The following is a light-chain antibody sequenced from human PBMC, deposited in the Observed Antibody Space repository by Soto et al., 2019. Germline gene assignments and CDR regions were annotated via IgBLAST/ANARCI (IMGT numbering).Light chain of an antibody. Sequence: RASQDIRSSLAWYQQKPGKAPKLLIYAASTLQSGVPSRFSGSGSGTDFTLTISSLQPEDFATYFCQQLNSYPITFGQGTRLEIK. CDR2: AAS. CDR3: QQLNSYPIT. V-gene: IGKV1-9*01. J-gene: IGKJ5*01. CDR1: QDIRSS.